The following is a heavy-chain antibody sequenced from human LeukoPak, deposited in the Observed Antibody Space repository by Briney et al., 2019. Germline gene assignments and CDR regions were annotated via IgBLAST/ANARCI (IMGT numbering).Heavy chain of an antibody. J-gene: IGHJ4*02. Sequence: PGGSLRLSCAASGFTFSNYEMNWVRQAPGKGLEWVSYISSSGTTIQYADSVKGRFTISRDNSKNTLYLQMNSLRAEDTAVYYCAGVSKSATTGTVLDYWGQGTLVTVSS. CDR1: GFTFSNYE. D-gene: IGHD6-13*01. CDR2: ISSSGTTI. V-gene: IGHV3-48*03. CDR3: AGVSKSATTGTVLDY.